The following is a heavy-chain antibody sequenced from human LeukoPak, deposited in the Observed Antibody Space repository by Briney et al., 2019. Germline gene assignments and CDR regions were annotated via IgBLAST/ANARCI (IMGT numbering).Heavy chain of an antibody. CDR3: ARDQGYDSSSV. CDR2: IYYSGST. CDR1: GGSTSSY. J-gene: IGHJ3*01. Sequence: SETLSLTCTVSGGSTSSYWSWIRQPPGQGLEWIGYIYYSGSTSYNPSLKSRVTISLDMSKNLLSLKLTSVTAADTAVYYCARDQGYDSSSVWGQGKMVTVSS. D-gene: IGHD3-22*01. V-gene: IGHV4-59*01.